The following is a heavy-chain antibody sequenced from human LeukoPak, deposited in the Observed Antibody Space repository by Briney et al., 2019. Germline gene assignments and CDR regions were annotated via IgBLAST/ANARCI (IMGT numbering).Heavy chain of an antibody. CDR2: IYYSGST. V-gene: IGHV4-59*08. Sequence: TLSLTCTVSGGSISSYYWSWIRQPPGKGLEWIGYIYYSGSTNYNPSLKSRVTISVDTSKNQFSLKLSSVTAADTAVYYCAAEPDYWGRGTLVTVSS. J-gene: IGHJ4*02. CDR1: GGSISSYY. CDR3: AAEPDY. D-gene: IGHD1-14*01.